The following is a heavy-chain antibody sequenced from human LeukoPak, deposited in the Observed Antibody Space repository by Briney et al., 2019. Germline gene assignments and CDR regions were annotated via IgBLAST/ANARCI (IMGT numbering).Heavy chain of an antibody. CDR2: MKEDGSEK. CDR3: ARGSRFESGLHFFSDRYGMDV. D-gene: IGHD5-24*01. V-gene: IGHV3-7*05. Sequence: GGSLRLSCAASGFTFSSYWMSWVRQAPGKGLEWVANMKEDGSEKYYVDSVKGRFSISRDNAKNSLHLQMNSLRVEDTAVYYCARGSRFESGLHFFSDRYGMDVWGQGTTVTASS. CDR1: GFTFSSYW. J-gene: IGHJ6*02.